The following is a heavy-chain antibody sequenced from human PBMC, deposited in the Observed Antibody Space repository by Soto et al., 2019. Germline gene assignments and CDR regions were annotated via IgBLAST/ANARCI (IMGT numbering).Heavy chain of an antibody. CDR2: IFYTGVT. J-gene: IGHJ2*01. CDR1: GGSVSDASFY. CDR3: ERLLDSSWYADL. V-gene: IGHV4-61*03. D-gene: IGHD3-22*01. Sequence: QVQLQESAPGLVKPSETLFLTCSVSGGSVSDASFYWTWIRQAPGTGLEYIGYIFYTGVTNYNPSLSGGVTISLDTYKNHFSLKLKSMTAADTAVYYCERLLDSSWYADLLGRGTLVAVSS.